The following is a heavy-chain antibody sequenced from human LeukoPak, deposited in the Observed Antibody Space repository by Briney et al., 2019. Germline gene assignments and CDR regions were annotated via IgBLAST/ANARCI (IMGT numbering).Heavy chain of an antibody. CDR3: ARGGPGSGWHYYLDY. Sequence: SETLSLTCTVSGGSISSFYWSWIRQPSGKGLEWIGFISYSGSTNYNPSLRGRVTISVDTSKNQFSLNLSSVTGADTAVYYCARGGPGSGWHYYLDYWGQGTLVTVSS. CDR2: ISYSGST. J-gene: IGHJ4*02. CDR1: GGSISSFY. V-gene: IGHV4-59*13. D-gene: IGHD3-22*01.